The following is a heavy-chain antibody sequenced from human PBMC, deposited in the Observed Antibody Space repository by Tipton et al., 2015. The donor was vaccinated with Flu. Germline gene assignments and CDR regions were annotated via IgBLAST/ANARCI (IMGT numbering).Heavy chain of an antibody. CDR3: GVGITGYYFDY. D-gene: IGHD1-26*01. CDR2: IYYTGTT. Sequence: QVQLVQSGAEVKPSETLSLTCNVSGDSITNYYWSWIRQPPGKGLEWIGYIYYTGTTNYNPSLMSRVTISVDTSKNHLSLRLNSVTAADTAFYYCGVGITGYYFDYWGQGTLVTVSS. V-gene: IGHV4-59*01. J-gene: IGHJ4*02. CDR1: GDSITNYY.